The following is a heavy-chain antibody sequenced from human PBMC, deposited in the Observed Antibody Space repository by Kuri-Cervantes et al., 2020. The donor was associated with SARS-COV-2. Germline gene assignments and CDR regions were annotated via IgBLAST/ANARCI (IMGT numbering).Heavy chain of an antibody. CDR1: GYTFTNYD. CDR2: INPNNGGS. D-gene: IGHD2-2*01. Sequence: ASVKVSCKASGYTFTNYDTNWVRQATGQGLEWMGWINPNNGGSNYAQNFQGRVTMTTDTSITTAYMELSRLRSDDTAVYYCARASYCSSTSCYPDMDVWGKGTTVTVSS. CDR3: ARASYCSSTSCYPDMDV. V-gene: IGHV1-2*02. J-gene: IGHJ6*03.